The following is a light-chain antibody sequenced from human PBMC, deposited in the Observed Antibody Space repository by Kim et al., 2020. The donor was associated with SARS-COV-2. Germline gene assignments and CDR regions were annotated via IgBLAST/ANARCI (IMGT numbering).Light chain of an antibody. Sequence: DIVMTQSLDSLAVSLGERATINCKSSQSVLYSSNNKNYLAWYQQKPGQPPKLLIYWASTRESGVPDRFSGSGSGTGFTLTISSLQAEGVAVYYCQQYYSTPLTFGGGTKVDIK. J-gene: IGKJ4*01. CDR1: QSVLYSSNNKNY. V-gene: IGKV4-1*01. CDR2: WAS. CDR3: QQYYSTPLT.